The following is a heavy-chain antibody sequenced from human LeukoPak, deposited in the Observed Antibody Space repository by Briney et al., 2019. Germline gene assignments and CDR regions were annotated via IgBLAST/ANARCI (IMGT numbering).Heavy chain of an antibody. Sequence: GSSVKVSCKASGGTFSSYAISWVRQAPGQGLEWMGWISAYNGNTNYAQKLQGRVTMTTDTSTSTAYMELRSLRSDDTAVYYCARASSAGGSYDYFDYWGQGTLVTVSS. CDR1: GGTFSSYA. CDR2: ISAYNGNT. J-gene: IGHJ4*02. D-gene: IGHD1-26*01. V-gene: IGHV1-18*01. CDR3: ARASSAGGSYDYFDY.